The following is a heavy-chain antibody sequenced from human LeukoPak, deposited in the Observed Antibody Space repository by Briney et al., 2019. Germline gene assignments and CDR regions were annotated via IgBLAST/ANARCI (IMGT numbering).Heavy chain of an antibody. D-gene: IGHD2-21*02. V-gene: IGHV3-7*01. CDR2: IKQDGSEK. CDR1: GFTFSSYW. Sequence: GGSLRLSCAASGFTFSSYWMSWVRQAPGKGLEWVANIKQDGSEKYYVDSVKGRFTISRDNSKNTLYLQMNSLRAEDTAVYYCARGGVAAIGAYCGGDCYHAEYFQHWGQGTLVTVSS. CDR3: ARGGVAAIGAYCGGDCYHAEYFQH. J-gene: IGHJ1*01.